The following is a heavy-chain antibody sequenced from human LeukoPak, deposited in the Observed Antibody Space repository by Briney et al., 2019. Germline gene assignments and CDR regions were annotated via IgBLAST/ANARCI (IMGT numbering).Heavy chain of an antibody. CDR3: ARDGGYEGLDY. Sequence: PSETLSLTCTVSGGSISSSSYYWGWIRQPPGKGLEWIGSIYHSGSTYYNPSLKSRVAISVDTSKNQFSLKLNSVTAADTAVYYCARDGGYEGLDYWGQGTLVTVSS. J-gene: IGHJ4*02. CDR2: IYHSGST. V-gene: IGHV4-39*07. CDR1: GGSISSSSYY. D-gene: IGHD3-16*01.